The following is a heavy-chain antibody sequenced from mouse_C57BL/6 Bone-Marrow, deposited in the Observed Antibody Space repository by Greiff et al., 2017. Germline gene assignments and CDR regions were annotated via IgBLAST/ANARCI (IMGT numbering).Heavy chain of an antibody. CDR2: IHPNSGST. CDR3: ARSRIYDGYYAWFAY. CDR1: GYTFTSYW. V-gene: IGHV1-64*01. D-gene: IGHD2-3*01. Sequence: QVQLQQPGAELVKPGASVKLSCKASGYTFTSYWMHWVKQRPGQGLEWIGMIHPNSGSTNYNEKFKSKATLTVDKSSSTAYMQLSHLTAEDSAVYYCARSRIYDGYYAWFAYWGQGTLVTVSA. J-gene: IGHJ3*01.